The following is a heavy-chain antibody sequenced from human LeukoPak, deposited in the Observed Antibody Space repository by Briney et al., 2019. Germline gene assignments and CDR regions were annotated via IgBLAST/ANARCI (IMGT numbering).Heavy chain of an antibody. D-gene: IGHD1-26*01. Sequence: SETLSLTCTVSGGSINSDDYYWVWIRQPPGKGLEWVGYIYYSGSANYNPSLKSRISISVNTSKTQFSLKLHSVTAGAKAVYYCASDRGPESGTYGPFDYWGQGTLVTVSS. J-gene: IGHJ4*02. CDR3: ASDRGPESGTYGPFDY. V-gene: IGHV4-30-4*02. CDR1: GGSINSDDYY. CDR2: IYYSGSA.